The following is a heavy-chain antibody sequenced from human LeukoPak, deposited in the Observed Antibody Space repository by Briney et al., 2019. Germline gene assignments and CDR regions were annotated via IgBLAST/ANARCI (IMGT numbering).Heavy chain of an antibody. CDR3: ARGKTSQNIVTRKTYNWFGP. CDR1: GFTFSSYA. Sequence: GGSLRLSCAASGFTFSSYAMHWVRQAPGKGLEWVAVISYDGSNKYYADSVKGRFTISRDNSKNTLYLQMNSLRAEDTAVYYCARGKTSQNIVTRKTYNWFGPWGQGTLVTVSS. D-gene: IGHD2/OR15-2a*01. V-gene: IGHV3-30*04. J-gene: IGHJ5*02. CDR2: ISYDGSNK.